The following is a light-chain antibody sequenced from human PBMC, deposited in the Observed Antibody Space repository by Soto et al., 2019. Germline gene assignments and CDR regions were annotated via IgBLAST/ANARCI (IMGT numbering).Light chain of an antibody. CDR1: SSNIGSNY. CDR3: AAWGASLNGWV. V-gene: IGLV1-44*01. CDR2: SNN. J-gene: IGLJ3*02. Sequence: QSVLTQPPSASGTPGQRVTISCSGRSSNIGSNYVYWYQQLPGTAPKLLIYSNNQRPSGVPDRFSGSKSGTSASLAISGLQSEDEADYYCAAWGASLNGWVFGGGTKVTVL.